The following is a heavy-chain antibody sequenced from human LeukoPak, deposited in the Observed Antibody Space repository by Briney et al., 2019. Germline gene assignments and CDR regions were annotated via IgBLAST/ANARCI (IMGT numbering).Heavy chain of an antibody. Sequence: GGSLRLSCGASGFTFRTYWMHWVRQSPGKGLVWVARIGGDGSNTNFADSVRGRFVISRDNAKNTLYLQMNSLRAEDTAVYYCARGGRHDYDGRPPDFWGQGTLVTVSS. CDR3: ARGGRHDYDGRPPDF. CDR1: GFTFRTYW. CDR2: IGGDGSNT. J-gene: IGHJ4*02. D-gene: IGHD4-23*01. V-gene: IGHV3-74*01.